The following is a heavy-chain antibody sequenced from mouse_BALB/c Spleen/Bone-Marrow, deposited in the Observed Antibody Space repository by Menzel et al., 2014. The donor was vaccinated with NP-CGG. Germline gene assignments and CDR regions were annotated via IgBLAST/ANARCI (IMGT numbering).Heavy chain of an antibody. CDR1: GVSLSTSGMG. J-gene: IGHJ2*01. V-gene: IGHV8-12*01. CDR2: IYWDDDK. CDR3: ARSRDGNGFDY. Sequence: ESGPGILQPSQTLSLTCSFSGVSLSTSGMGVSWIRQPSGKGLEWLAHIYWDDDKRYNPSLKSRLTISKDTSSNQVFLKITSVDTADTATYYCARSRDGNGFDYWGQGTTLTVSS. D-gene: IGHD2-1*01.